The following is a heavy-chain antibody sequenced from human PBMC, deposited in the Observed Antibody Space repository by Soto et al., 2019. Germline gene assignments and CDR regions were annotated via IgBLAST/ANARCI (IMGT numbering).Heavy chain of an antibody. CDR3: ARVPNPTHGDFNKNNWFDP. V-gene: IGHV1-18*04. J-gene: IGHJ5*02. CDR2: ISPYNGNT. CDR1: GYTFATYG. Sequence: ASVKVSCKASGYTFATYGFSWGRQAPGQVLEWMGWISPYNGNTHYVQNYQGRVTMTTDTSTSTAFMEMRTLTSDDTAVYYCARVPNPTHGDFNKNNWFDPRGQGTLVTVSS.